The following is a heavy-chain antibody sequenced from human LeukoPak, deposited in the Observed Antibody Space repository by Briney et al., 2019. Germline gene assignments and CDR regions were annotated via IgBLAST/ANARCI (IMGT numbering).Heavy chain of an antibody. CDR2: IWYDGSNK. J-gene: IGHJ4*02. D-gene: IGHD1-14*01. V-gene: IGHV3-33*01. Sequence: PGGSLRLSCAASGFTFSSYGMHWVRQAPGKGLEWVAVIWYDGSNKYYADSVKGRFTISRDNSKNTLYLQTNSLRAEDTAVYYCARPDGRGTQGVLDYWGQGTLVTVSS. CDR1: GFTFSSYG. CDR3: ARPDGRGTQGVLDY.